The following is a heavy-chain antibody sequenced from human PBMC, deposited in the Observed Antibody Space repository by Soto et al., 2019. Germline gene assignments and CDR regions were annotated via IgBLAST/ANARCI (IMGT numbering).Heavy chain of an antibody. CDR1: GGSISSSSYY. D-gene: IGHD1-1*01. CDR3: ARQEPKFQRFDP. V-gene: IGHV4-39*01. CDR2: IYYSGST. Sequence: SETLSLTCTVSGGSISSSSYYWGWIRQPPGKGLEWIGSIYYSGSTYYNPSLKSRVTISVDTSKNQFSLKLSSVTAADTAVYYCARQEPKFQRFDPWGQGTLVTVSS. J-gene: IGHJ5*02.